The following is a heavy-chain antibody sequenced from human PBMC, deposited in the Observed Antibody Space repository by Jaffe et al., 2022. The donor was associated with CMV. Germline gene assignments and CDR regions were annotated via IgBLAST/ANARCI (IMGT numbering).Heavy chain of an antibody. CDR3: ARANYVSGSYYYYGMDV. J-gene: IGHJ6*02. Sequence: EVQLVESGGGVVRPGGSLRLSCAASGFTFDDYGMSWVRQAPGKGLEWVSGINWNGGSTGYADSVKGRFTISRDNAKNSLYLQMNSLRAEDTALYHCARANYVSGSYYYYGMDVWGQGTTVTVSS. CDR1: GFTFDDYG. CDR2: INWNGGST. D-gene: IGHD1-26*01. V-gene: IGHV3-20*01.